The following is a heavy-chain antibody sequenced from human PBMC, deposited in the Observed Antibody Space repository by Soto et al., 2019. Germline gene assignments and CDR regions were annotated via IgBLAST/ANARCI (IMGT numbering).Heavy chain of an antibody. J-gene: IGHJ6*02. CDR1: GYTFTSCG. D-gene: IGHD3-3*01. V-gene: IGHV1-18*04. CDR3: ARAYYDFWSGYNYYYGMDV. CDR2: ISAYNGNT. Sequence: ASVKVSGTASGYTFTSCGISWVRQAPGQALEWMGWISAYNGNTNYAQKLQGRVTMTTDTSTSTAYMELRSLRSDDTAVYYCARAYYDFWSGYNYYYGMDVWGQGTTVTVSS.